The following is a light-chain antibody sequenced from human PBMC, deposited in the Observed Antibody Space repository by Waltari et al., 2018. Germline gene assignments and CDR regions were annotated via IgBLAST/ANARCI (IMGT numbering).Light chain of an antibody. CDR3: CSYAGSYTWV. V-gene: IGLV2-11*01. CDR1: SSDVGTYQY. CDR2: DVS. Sequence: QSALTQPRSVSGSPGQSVSLSCTGTSSDVGTYQYVPWYQQHPGKAPQLMIFDVSKRPSGVPDRFSGSKSGNTASLTISGLQAEDEADYYCCSYAGSYTWVFGGGTKLTVL. J-gene: IGLJ3*02.